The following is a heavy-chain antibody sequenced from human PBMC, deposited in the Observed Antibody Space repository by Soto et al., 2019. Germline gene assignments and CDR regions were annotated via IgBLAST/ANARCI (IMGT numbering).Heavy chain of an antibody. CDR2: ISIGSGSI. V-gene: IGHV3-48*01. Sequence: EVQLVESGGGLVQPGGSRRVSCAASGFSFSNYAMNWVRQAPGKGLEWVSYISIGSGSIFYAESVKGRFTTSRDDAKNSLYMQMNTVSGEDTAVYYCVRDDRWAFHCSGPGTMVTVSS. J-gene: IGHJ3*01. CDR1: GFSFSNYA. D-gene: IGHD3-22*01. CDR3: VRDDRWAFHC.